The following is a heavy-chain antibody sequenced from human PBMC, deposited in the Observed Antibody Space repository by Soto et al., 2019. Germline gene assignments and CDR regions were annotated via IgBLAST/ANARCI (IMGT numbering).Heavy chain of an antibody. V-gene: IGHV3-30*18. J-gene: IGHJ4*02. CDR1: GFTFSSYG. CDR2: ISYDGSNK. Sequence: GGSLRLSCAASGFTFSSYGMHWVRQAPGKGLEWVAVISYDGSNKYYADSVKGRFTISRDNSKNTLYLQMSSLRAEDTAVYYCAKSYDSSGYYPKGGYYWCQGTLVTVSA. CDR3: AKSYDSSGYYPKGGYY. D-gene: IGHD3-22*01.